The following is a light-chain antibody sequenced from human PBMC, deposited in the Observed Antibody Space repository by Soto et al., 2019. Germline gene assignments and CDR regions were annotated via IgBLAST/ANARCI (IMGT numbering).Light chain of an antibody. V-gene: IGKV3-20*01. CDR3: QQYGSSPWT. CDR2: GAS. Sequence: ELVLTQSPGTLSLSPGERATLSCRASQSVSSSYLAWYQQKPGQAPRLLIYGASSRATGIPDRFSGSGSGTDFKLTITGLEPEEFAVYYCQQYGSSPWTFVQGTKVEIK. CDR1: QSVSSSY. J-gene: IGKJ1*01.